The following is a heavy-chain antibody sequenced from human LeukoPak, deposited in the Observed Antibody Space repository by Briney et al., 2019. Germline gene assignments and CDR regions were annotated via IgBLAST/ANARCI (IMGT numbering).Heavy chain of an antibody. CDR3: ARAGHCTNGICYTADFDY. D-gene: IGHD2-8*01. Sequence: GGSLRLSCAASGFTFSTYWMSWARQVPGKGLEWVAHIKHDGTEKYYVDSVKGRFTISRDNSKNTLYLQMNSLRVEDTAVYYCARAGHCTNGICYTADFDYWGQGTLVTVSS. J-gene: IGHJ4*02. CDR1: GFTFSTYW. V-gene: IGHV3-7*03. CDR2: IKHDGTEK.